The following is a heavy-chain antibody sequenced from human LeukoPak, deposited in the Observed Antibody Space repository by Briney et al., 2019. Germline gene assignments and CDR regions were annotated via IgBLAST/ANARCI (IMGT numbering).Heavy chain of an antibody. V-gene: IGHV4-4*07. CDR3: AMNSAFPYFDY. CDR1: SGSISNYY. CDR2: IYTSGST. Sequence: SETLSLTCTVSSGSISNYYWSWIRQPAGKGLEWIGRIYTSGSTNYNPSLKSRVTMSVDTSKNQFSLKLSSVTAADTAVYYCAMNSAFPYFDYWGQGTLVTVSS. D-gene: IGHD1/OR15-1a*01. J-gene: IGHJ4*02.